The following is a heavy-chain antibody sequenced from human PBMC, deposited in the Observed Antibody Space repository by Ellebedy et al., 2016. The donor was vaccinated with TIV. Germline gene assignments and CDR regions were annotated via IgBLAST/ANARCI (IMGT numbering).Heavy chain of an antibody. CDR3: ARGGERRYSSSSLRGYYYYMDV. V-gene: IGHV1-2*02. D-gene: IGHD6-6*01. J-gene: IGHJ6*03. CDR1: GYTFTGYY. Sequence: ASVKVSXXASGYTFTGYYMHWVRQAPGQGLEWMGWINPNGGGTNYAQKFQGRVTMTRDTSISTAYMELSRLRSDDTAVYYCARGGERRYSSSSLRGYYYYMDVWGKGTTVTVSS. CDR2: INPNGGGT.